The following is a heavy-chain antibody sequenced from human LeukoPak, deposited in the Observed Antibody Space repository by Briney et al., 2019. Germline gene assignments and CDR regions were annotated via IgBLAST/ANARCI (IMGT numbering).Heavy chain of an antibody. J-gene: IGHJ4*02. Sequence: GGSLRLSCAASGFTLSSYAMSWVRQAPGEGLEWVSAISGSGATTYFADSVKGRFTISRDNSKDTLYLQMNSLRAEDTAVYYCPKWFYGPRSYYFESWGQGTLVTVS. CDR3: PKWFYGPRSYYFES. V-gene: IGHV3-23*01. CDR1: GFTLSSYA. D-gene: IGHD3-10*01. CDR2: ISGSGATT.